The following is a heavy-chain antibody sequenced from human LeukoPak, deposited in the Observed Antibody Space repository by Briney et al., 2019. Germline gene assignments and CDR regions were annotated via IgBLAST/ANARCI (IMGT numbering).Heavy chain of an antibody. CDR2: ISAYNGNT. CDR3: ARLGFGELLTHIDY. Sequence: ASVKVSCKASGYTFTSYGISWVRQAPGQGLEWMGWISAYNGNTNYAQKLQGRVTMTTVTSTSTAYMELRSLRSDDTAVYYCARLGFGELLTHIDYWGQGTLVTVSS. V-gene: IGHV1-18*01. CDR1: GYTFTSYG. J-gene: IGHJ4*02. D-gene: IGHD3-10*01.